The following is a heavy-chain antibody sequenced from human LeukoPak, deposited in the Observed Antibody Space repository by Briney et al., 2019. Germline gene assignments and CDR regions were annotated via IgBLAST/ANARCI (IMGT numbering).Heavy chain of an antibody. J-gene: IGHJ4*02. CDR2: INTDGSST. CDR1: GFTFSTYW. Sequence: GGSLRLSCVASGFTFSTYWMQWVRQAPGKGLVWVSRINTDGSSTNYADSVKGRFIISRDNAKNTLHLQLNSLRAEDTAVYYCARGGLYSSSSSDYWGQGTLVTVSS. D-gene: IGHD6-6*01. CDR3: ARGGLYSSSSSDY. V-gene: IGHV3-74*01.